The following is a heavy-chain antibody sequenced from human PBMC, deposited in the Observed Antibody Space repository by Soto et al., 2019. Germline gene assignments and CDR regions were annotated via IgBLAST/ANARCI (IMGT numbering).Heavy chain of an antibody. D-gene: IGHD3-10*01. CDR3: AKDRAPICVRGVQTGEEDHYFAY. CDR1: GFTFSSYA. V-gene: IGHV3-23*01. Sequence: EVQLLESGGGLVQPGGSLRLSCAASGFTFSSYAMSWVRQAPGKGLEGVSAISGSGGSTYYADSVKGRFTISRDNSMNTLYLRMNGLIAEDTAVYYCAKDRAPICVRGVQTGEEDHYFAYWGQGTLAAVAS. CDR2: ISGSGGST. J-gene: IGHJ4*02.